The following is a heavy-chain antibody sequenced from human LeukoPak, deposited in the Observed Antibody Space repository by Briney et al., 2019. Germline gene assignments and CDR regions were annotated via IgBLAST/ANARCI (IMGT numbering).Heavy chain of an antibody. CDR3: ASGRGRGYCSGGSRYFFDY. Sequence: SETLSLTCTVSGGSISSYYWSWIRQPPGKGLEWIGYIYYSGSTNYNPSLKSRVTISVDTSKNQFSLKLSSVTAADTAVYYCASGRGRGYCSGGSRYFFDYWGQGTLVTVSS. CDR1: GGSISSYY. J-gene: IGHJ4*02. CDR2: IYYSGST. V-gene: IGHV4-59*08. D-gene: IGHD2-15*01.